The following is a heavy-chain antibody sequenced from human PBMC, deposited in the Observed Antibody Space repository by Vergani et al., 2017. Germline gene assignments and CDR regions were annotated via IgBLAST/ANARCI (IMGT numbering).Heavy chain of an antibody. CDR3: ARPQYYYDSSGYDY. J-gene: IGHJ4*02. CDR2: ISGSGGST. Sequence: EVQLVESGGGLVQPGGSLRLSCAASGFTFSSYAMSWVRQAPGKGLEWVSAISGSGGSTYYAASVKGRFTISRDNSKNTLYLQMNSLRAEDTAVYYCARPQYYYDSSGYDYWGQGTLVTVSS. D-gene: IGHD3-22*01. V-gene: IGHV3-23*04. CDR1: GFTFSSYA.